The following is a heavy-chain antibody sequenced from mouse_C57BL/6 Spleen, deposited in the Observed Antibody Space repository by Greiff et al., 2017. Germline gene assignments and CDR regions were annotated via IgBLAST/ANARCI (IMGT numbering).Heavy chain of an antibody. CDR1: GFTFSDYY. CDR3: AKYGNYGDFDY. D-gene: IGHD2-1*01. Sequence: EVKLMESEGGLVQPGSSMKLSCTASGFTFSDYYMAWVRQVPEKGLEWVANINYDGSSTYYLDSLKSRFIISRDNAKNILYLQMSSLKSEDTATYYCAKYGNYGDFDYWGQGTTLTVSS. CDR2: INYDGSST. J-gene: IGHJ2*01. V-gene: IGHV5-16*01.